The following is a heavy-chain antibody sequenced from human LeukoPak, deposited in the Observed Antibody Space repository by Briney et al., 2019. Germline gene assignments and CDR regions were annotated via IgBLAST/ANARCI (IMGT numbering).Heavy chain of an antibody. Sequence: SETLSLTCTVSGGSISSYYWSWIRQPAGKGLECIGRIYTSGSTNYNPSLKSRVTMSVDTSKNQFSLKLSSVTAADTAVYYCARASDDFWSGYYLDTAPVFDYWGQGTLVTVSS. CDR3: ARASDDFWSGYYLDTAPVFDY. V-gene: IGHV4-4*07. CDR2: IYTSGST. J-gene: IGHJ4*02. D-gene: IGHD3-3*01. CDR1: GGSISSYY.